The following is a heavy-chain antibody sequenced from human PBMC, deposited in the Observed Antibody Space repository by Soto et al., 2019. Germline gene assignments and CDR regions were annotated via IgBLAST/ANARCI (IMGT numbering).Heavy chain of an antibody. D-gene: IGHD6-19*01. CDR2: SRNKANSYST. J-gene: IGHJ4*02. CDR3: ARALCGEAVAGGCFDY. CDR1: GFTFSDHY. Sequence: PGGSLRLSCATSGFTFSDHYMDWVRQVPGKGLEWLGRSRNKANSYSTEYAASVKGRFTISRDDSKKSVFLQMSSLKTEDTAVYHCARALCGEAVAGGCFDYWGQGALVTVSS. V-gene: IGHV3-72*01.